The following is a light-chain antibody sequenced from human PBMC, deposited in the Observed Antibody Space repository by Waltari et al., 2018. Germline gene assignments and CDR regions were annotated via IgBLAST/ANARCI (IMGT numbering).Light chain of an antibody. CDR2: GDS. J-gene: IGLJ3*02. CDR1: SPNIGAGYA. V-gene: IGLV1-40*01. Sequence: QSVLTQPPSVSGAPGQTVTISCTGSSPNIGAGYAVPRYQQLPGPAPIPLVYGDSNRPSGVPDRFSGSKSGTTASLAITGVQAEDEGDYYCQSYDSSLGGWVFGGGTKLTVL. CDR3: QSYDSSLGGWV.